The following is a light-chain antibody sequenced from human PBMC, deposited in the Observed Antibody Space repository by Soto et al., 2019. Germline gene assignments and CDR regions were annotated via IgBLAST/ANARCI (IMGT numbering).Light chain of an antibody. Sequence: IQMTQSPSSVSASVGDRVTSTCRASQNIWRLLTWYQQKPGKAPELLIYDASSLQSGVPPRFSGSGSGTDFTLTISSLQPEDFATYYCEQDGSFPITFGQGTRLEIK. CDR2: DAS. CDR1: QNIWRL. CDR3: EQDGSFPIT. J-gene: IGKJ5*01. V-gene: IGKV1-12*01.